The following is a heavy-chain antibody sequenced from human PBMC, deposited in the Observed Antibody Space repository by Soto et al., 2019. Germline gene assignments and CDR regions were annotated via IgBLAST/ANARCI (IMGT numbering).Heavy chain of an antibody. D-gene: IGHD6-13*01. Sequence: QVQLVQSGAEEKKPGASVKVSCKASGYTFTSYAMHWVRQAPGQRLEWMGWINAGNGNTKYSQKFQGRVTITRDTSASTAYMELSSLRSEDTAVYYCARNLGSSRSYYGMDVWGQGTTVTVSS. CDR2: INAGNGNT. V-gene: IGHV1-3*05. J-gene: IGHJ6*02. CDR3: ARNLGSSRSYYGMDV. CDR1: GYTFTSYA.